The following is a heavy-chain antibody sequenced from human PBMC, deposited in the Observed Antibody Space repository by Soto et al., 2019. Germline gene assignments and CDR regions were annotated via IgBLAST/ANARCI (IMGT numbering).Heavy chain of an antibody. CDR3: AREGGGYCSGGSCQVDY. CDR1: GGSISSSSYY. Sequence: QLPLQESGPGLVKPSETLSLTCTVSGGSISSSSYYWGWIRQPPGKGLEWIGSIYYRGNTYYNPSLKSRVTISVDTSKNQFSLKLSSVTAADTAVYYCAREGGGYCSGGSCQVDYWGQGTLVTVSS. D-gene: IGHD2-15*01. CDR2: IYYRGNT. J-gene: IGHJ4*02. V-gene: IGHV4-39*02.